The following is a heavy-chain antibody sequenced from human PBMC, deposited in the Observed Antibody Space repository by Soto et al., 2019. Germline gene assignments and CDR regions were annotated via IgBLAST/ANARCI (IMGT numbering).Heavy chain of an antibody. CDR2: SSAYNGNT. D-gene: IGHD6-13*01. V-gene: IGHV1-18*01. Sequence: VSRKVSCKTSGYSFTGYVMSGVRQAPGQGREWMGWSSAYNGNTNYAQKLQGRVTMTTDTSTSTAYMELRSLRSDDTAVYHCARGSVSSWGDYYYYYGMDVWGQGTTVTVSS. J-gene: IGHJ6*02. CDR3: ARGSVSSWGDYYYYYGMDV. CDR1: GYSFTGYV.